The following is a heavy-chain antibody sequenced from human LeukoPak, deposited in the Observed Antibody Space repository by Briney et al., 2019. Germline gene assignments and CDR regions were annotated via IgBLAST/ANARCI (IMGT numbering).Heavy chain of an antibody. CDR2: IKQDGSEK. CDR1: GLTLSNHL. J-gene: IGHJ4*02. V-gene: IGHV3-7*01. CDR3: ARGLRWNDY. Sequence: GGSLRLSCAASGLTLSNHLMSWVRQAPGKGLEWVANIKQDGSEKYYVDSVKGRFTISRDNAKNSLYLQMNSLRAEDTAVYYCARGLRWNDYWGQGTLVTVSS. D-gene: IGHD4-23*01.